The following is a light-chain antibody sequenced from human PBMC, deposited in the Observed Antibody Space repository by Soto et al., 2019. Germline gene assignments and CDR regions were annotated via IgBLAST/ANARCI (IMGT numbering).Light chain of an antibody. J-gene: IGKJ2*01. CDR2: RAS. CDR1: QSSGTW. V-gene: IGKV1-5*03. CDR3: QQYESYPFT. Sequence: DIQMTQSPSALSASVGGRVTITCRASQSSGTWLAWYQQKPGKAPNLLIYRASSSQSGVPSRFSGSGSGTEFTLTISSLQPDDFATYYCQQYESYPFTFGQGTKLEIK.